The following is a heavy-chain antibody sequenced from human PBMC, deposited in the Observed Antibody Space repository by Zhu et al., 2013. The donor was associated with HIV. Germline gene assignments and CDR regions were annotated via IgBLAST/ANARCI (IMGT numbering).Heavy chain of an antibody. Sequence: QVQLVQSGAEMKEPGASVKVSCKTSGFTFTDHYVHWVRQAPGQGLEWMGWIRPLSDGTIYEQKFRGRVTMTSDTSINTAYMELSGLTSADTAVYYCARTRMGAGYWSDYWGQGTLVTVSS. J-gene: IGHJ4*02. CDR2: IRPLSDGT. V-gene: IGHV1-2*02. CDR1: GFTFTDHY. CDR3: ARTRMGAGYWSDY. D-gene: IGHD2-8*02.